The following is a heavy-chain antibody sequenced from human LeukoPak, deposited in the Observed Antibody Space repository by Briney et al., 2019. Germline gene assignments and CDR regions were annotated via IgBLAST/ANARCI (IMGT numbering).Heavy chain of an antibody. CDR3: ARQGSMTRGGYWLDP. J-gene: IGHJ5*02. D-gene: IGHD3-10*01. V-gene: IGHV4-39*01. CDR1: GASINTTNFY. CDR2: IHYTGRT. Sequence: SETLSLTCTVSGASINTTNFYWAWIRQPPGKGLESIGNIHYTGRTYSNASLDSRVTISVDTSKNQFSLKLTSVSAADTAVYYCARQGSMTRGGYWLDPWGRGTLVIVSS.